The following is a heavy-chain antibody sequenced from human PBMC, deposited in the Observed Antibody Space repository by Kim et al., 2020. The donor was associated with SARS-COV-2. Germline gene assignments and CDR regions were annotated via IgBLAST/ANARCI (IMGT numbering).Heavy chain of an antibody. D-gene: IGHD3-3*01. V-gene: IGHV3-21*01. J-gene: IGHJ6*02. CDR2: ISSSSSYI. Sequence: GGSLRLSCAASGFTFSSYSMNWVRQAPGKGLEWVSSISSSSSYIYYADSVKGRFTISRDNAKNSLYLQMNSLRAEDTAVYYCARGYYDFWSGYYTRYYYYYYGMDVWGQGTTVTVSS. CDR1: GFTFSSYS. CDR3: ARGYYDFWSGYYTRYYYYYYGMDV.